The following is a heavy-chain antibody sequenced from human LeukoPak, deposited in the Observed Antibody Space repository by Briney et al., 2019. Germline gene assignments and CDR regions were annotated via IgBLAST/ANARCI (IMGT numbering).Heavy chain of an antibody. CDR3: ARANVPLGDYVYDY. D-gene: IGHD4-17*01. J-gene: IGHJ4*02. V-gene: IGHV1-8*03. CDR2: MNPNSGNT. Sequence: ASVKVSCKASGYTFTSYDINWVRQATGQGLEWMGWMNPNSGNTGYAQKFQGRVTITRNTSISTAYMELGSLRSEDTAVYYCARANVPLGDYVYDYWGQGTLVTVSS. CDR1: GYTFTSYD.